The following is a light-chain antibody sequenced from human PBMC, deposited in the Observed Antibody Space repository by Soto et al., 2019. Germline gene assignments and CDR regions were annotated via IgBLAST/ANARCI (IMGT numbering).Light chain of an antibody. CDR3: QQYGSSSWT. CDR1: QSVSSSY. CDR2: ATS. Sequence: EIVLTQSPGTLSLSPGERATLSCRASQSVSSSYLAWYQQKPGQPPRLVMYATSSRATGIPARFSGSGSGTDFTLTISRLEPEDFPVYYCQQYGSSSWTFGQGTKVDIK. J-gene: IGKJ1*01. V-gene: IGKV3-20*01.